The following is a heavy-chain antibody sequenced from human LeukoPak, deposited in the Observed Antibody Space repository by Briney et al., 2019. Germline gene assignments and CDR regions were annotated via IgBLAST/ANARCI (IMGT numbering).Heavy chain of an antibody. J-gene: IGHJ5*02. Sequence: SETLSLTCAVSGFSISSGYYWGWIRQPPGKGLEWIGSMSHNRGTNYNPSLKSRVTISVDTSKNQFSLKLSSVTAADTAVYYCARGRLRSPGWFDPWGQGTLVTVSS. D-gene: IGHD4-17*01. V-gene: IGHV4-38-2*01. CDR2: MSHNRGT. CDR3: ARGRLRSPGWFDP. CDR1: GFSISSGYY.